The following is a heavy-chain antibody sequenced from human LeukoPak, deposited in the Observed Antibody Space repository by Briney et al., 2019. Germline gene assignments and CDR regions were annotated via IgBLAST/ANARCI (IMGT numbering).Heavy chain of an antibody. Sequence: GASVKVSCKASGGTFSSYAISWVRQAPGQGLEWMGGIIPIFGTANYAQKFQGRVTITADESTSTAYMELSSLRSEDTAVYYCARARYYDFWSGYYGDYWSQGTLVTVSS. CDR2: IIPIFGTA. V-gene: IGHV1-69*13. D-gene: IGHD3-3*01. CDR1: GGTFSSYA. CDR3: ARARYYDFWSGYYGDY. J-gene: IGHJ4*02.